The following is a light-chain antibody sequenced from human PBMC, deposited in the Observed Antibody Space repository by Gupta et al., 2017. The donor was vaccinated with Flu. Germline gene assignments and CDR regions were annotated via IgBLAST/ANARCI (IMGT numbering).Light chain of an antibody. CDR3: QSLDSGLKSWV. Sequence: ISCTGGSSTSGAGYDVHWYHQRPGVAPKLLIHRNNGRPSGVPDRFSGSKSGASASLAITGLQAEDEGDYYCQSLDSGLKSWVFGGGTRLTVL. CDR2: RNN. V-gene: IGLV1-40*03. J-gene: IGLJ3*02. CDR1: SSTSGAGYD.